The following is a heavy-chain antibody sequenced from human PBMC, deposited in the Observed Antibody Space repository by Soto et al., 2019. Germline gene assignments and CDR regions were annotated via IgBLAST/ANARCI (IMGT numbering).Heavy chain of an antibody. V-gene: IGHV4-59*01. J-gene: IGHJ4*02. CDR1: GGSISSYY. Sequence: PSETLSLTCTVSGGSISSYYWSWIRQPPGKGLEWIGYIYYSGSTNYNPSLKSRVTISVDTSKNQFSLKLSSVTAADTAVYYCARGSSYSGSSSYFDYWGQGTLVTVS. CDR2: IYYSGST. CDR3: ARGSSYSGSSSYFDY. D-gene: IGHD1-26*01.